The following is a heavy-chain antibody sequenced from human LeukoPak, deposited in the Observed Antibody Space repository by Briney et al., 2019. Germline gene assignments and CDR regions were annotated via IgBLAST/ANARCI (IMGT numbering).Heavy chain of an antibody. CDR2: ISHHGITE. Sequence: PGRSLRLSCAASGFNFRSYPMHWVRQAPGKGLEWVALISHHGITEYYADSVKGRFTISRDNSKNTLYLQMNSLRAEDTAVYYCAKGAGPYYYDSSGYYAELHFDYWGQGTLVTVSS. D-gene: IGHD3-22*01. J-gene: IGHJ4*02. CDR1: GFNFRSYP. V-gene: IGHV3-30*04. CDR3: AKGAGPYYYDSSGYYAELHFDY.